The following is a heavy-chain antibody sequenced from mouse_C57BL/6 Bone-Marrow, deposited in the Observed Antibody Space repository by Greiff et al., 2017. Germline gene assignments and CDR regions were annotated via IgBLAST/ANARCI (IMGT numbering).Heavy chain of an antibody. D-gene: IGHD1-1*01. CDR2: ISSGSSTI. CDR3: ARPSYYYGSNDWYFDV. J-gene: IGHJ1*03. V-gene: IGHV5-17*01. CDR1: GFTFSDYG. Sequence: EVQLVESGGGLVKPGGSLKLSCAASGFTFSDYGMHWVRQAPEKGLEWVAYISSGSSTIYYADTVKGRFTISRDNAKNTLFLQMTSLRSEDTAMYYCARPSYYYGSNDWYFDVWGTGTTVTVSS.